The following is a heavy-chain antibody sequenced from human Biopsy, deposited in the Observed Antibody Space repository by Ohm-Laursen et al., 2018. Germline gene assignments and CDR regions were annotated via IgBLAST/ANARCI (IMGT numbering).Heavy chain of an antibody. CDR3: AGRPWPNAFDI. CDR2: IYYSGST. D-gene: IGHD5-12*01. CDR1: GGSISSYY. J-gene: IGHJ3*02. V-gene: IGHV4-59*07. Sequence: SDTLSPTCTVSGGSISSYYWNWIRQPPGKGLEWVGYIYYSGSTNYNPSLKSRVTISVDTSRNQFSLKLSSVTAADTAVYYCAGRPWPNAFDIWGQGTMVTVSS.